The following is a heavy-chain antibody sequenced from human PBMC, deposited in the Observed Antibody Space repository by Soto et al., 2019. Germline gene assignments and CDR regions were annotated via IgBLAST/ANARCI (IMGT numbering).Heavy chain of an antibody. CDR1: GFTFSNAW. V-gene: IGHV3-23*01. CDR2: IIDSGGST. Sequence: PGGSLRLSCAASGFTFSNAWMSWVRQAPGKGLEWVSDIIDSGGSTYYADAVKGRFTISRDNSKSTLYLQMNSLRAEDTAVYYCGKGRSYYYYYGVDVWGQGTTVTVSS. CDR3: GKGRSYYYYYGVDV. D-gene: IGHD1-26*01. J-gene: IGHJ6*02.